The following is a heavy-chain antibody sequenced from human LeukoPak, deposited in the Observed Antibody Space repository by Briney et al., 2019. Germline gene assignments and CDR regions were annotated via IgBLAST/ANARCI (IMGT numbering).Heavy chain of an antibody. Sequence: GGSLRLSCAASGFTFSRYWMTWVRQAPGKGLEWVANIKQDGSEKFYADSLKGRLIISRDNAKSSLYLQVNSLTVEDTAVYYYAREWDSGWGGTYFDNWGQGTLVTVSS. CDR3: AREWDSGWGGTYFDN. J-gene: IGHJ4*02. CDR1: GFTFSRYW. V-gene: IGHV3-7*01. D-gene: IGHD1-26*01. CDR2: IKQDGSEK.